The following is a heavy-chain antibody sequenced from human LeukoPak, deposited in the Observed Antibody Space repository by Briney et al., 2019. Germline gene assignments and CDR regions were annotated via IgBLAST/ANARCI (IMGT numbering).Heavy chain of an antibody. CDR3: AKDNPSGDYRYHYYYMDV. Sequence: VGSLRLSCAASGFTFSSYGMHWVRQAPGKGLEWVAFIRYDGSNKYYADSVKGRFTISRDNSKNTLYLQMNSLRAEDTAVYYCAKDNPSGDYRYHYYYMDVWGKGTTVTVSS. CDR2: IRYDGSNK. CDR1: GFTFSSYG. D-gene: IGHD4-17*01. V-gene: IGHV3-30*02. J-gene: IGHJ6*03.